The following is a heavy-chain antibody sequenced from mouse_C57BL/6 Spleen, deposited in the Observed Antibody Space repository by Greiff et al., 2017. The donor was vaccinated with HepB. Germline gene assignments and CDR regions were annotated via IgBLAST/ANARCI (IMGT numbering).Heavy chain of an antibody. V-gene: IGHV1-72*01. Sequence: QVQLKQPGAELVKPGASVKLSCKASGYTFTSYWMHWVKQRPGRGLEWIGRIDPNSGGTKYNEKFKSKATLTVDKPSSTAYMQLSSLTSEDSAVYYCARWTPQLRLPYYFDYWGQGTTLTVSS. D-gene: IGHD3-2*02. CDR1: GYTFTSYW. CDR2: IDPNSGGT. J-gene: IGHJ2*01. CDR3: ARWTPQLRLPYYFDY.